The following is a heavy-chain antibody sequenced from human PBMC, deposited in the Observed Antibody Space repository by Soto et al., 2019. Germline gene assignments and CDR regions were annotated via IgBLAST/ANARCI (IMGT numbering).Heavy chain of an antibody. D-gene: IGHD2-2*01. J-gene: IGHJ6*02. CDR2: FYYSGST. V-gene: IGHV4-39*01. CDR3: ARLGGYCSSTSCYGYYGMDV. Sequence: PSETLSLTCSVSGGSISSGDYYWGWIRQPPGKGPEWIGTFYYSGSTNYNPSLKSRVTISVDTSKNQFSLKVTSVTAADTAIYYCARLGGYCSSTSCYGYYGMDVWGQGTTVTVSS. CDR1: GGSISSGDYY.